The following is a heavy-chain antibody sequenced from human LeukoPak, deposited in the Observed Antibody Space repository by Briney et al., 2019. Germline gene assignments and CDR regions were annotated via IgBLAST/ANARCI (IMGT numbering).Heavy chain of an antibody. CDR1: GYTFTSYG. CDR2: ISAYNGNT. CDR3: ARGPLILDRAARPFRFDY. J-gene: IGHJ4*02. Sequence: ASVKVSCKASGYTFTSYGISWVRQAPGQGLEWMGWISAYNGNTNYAQKLQGRVTMTTDTSTSTAYMELRSLRSDDTAVYYCARGPLILDRAARPFRFDYWGQGTLVTVSS. D-gene: IGHD6-6*01. V-gene: IGHV1-18*01.